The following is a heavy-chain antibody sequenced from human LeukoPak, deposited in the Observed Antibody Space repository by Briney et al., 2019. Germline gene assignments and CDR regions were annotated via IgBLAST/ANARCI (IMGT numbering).Heavy chain of an antibody. CDR1: GFTFSSYN. CDR3: AREVDFDY. CDR2: ISSTSIYI. V-gene: IGHV3-21*06. J-gene: IGHJ4*02. Sequence: PGGSLRLSCAASGFTFSSYNMNWVRQAPGKGLEWVSSISSTSIYIYYADSVKGRFTISRDNAKNSLYLQMNSLRAEDTAVYYCAREVDFDYWGQGTLVTVSS.